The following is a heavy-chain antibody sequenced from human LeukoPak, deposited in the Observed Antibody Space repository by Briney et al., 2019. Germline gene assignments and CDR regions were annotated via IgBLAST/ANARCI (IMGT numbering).Heavy chain of an antibody. J-gene: IGHJ4*02. Sequence: PSETLSLTCAVSGGSFSGYYWSWIRQPPGKGLEWIGEINHSGSTNYNPSLKSRVTISVDTSKNQFSMKLSSVTAAETAVYYCARGPSRDIVVVPAATTAYYFDYWGQGTLVTVSS. CDR3: ARGPSRDIVVVPAATTAYYFDY. D-gene: IGHD2-2*01. V-gene: IGHV4-34*01. CDR2: INHSGST. CDR1: GGSFSGYY.